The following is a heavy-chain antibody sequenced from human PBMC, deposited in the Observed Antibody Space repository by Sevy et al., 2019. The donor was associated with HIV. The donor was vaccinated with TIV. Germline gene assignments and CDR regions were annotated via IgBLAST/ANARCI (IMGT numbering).Heavy chain of an antibody. CDR3: AREQVYSSSWQPSWFDP. CDR1: GGSISSYY. J-gene: IGHJ5*02. V-gene: IGHV4-4*07. D-gene: IGHD6-13*01. Sequence: SETLSLTCTVSGGSISSYYWSWIRLPAGKGLEWIGRIYTSGSTNDKPSLKSRVTMSVDTSKNQFSLKLSAVTAADTAVYYCAREQVYSSSWQPSWFDPWGQGTLVTVSS. CDR2: IYTSGST.